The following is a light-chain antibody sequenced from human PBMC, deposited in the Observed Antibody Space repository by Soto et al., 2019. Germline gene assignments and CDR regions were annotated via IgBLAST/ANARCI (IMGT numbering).Light chain of an antibody. CDR3: QQYYNYPRT. J-gene: IGKJ1*01. V-gene: IGKV1-8*01. CDR1: QAISSY. Sequence: AIRITQSPSSFSASTGARVTITCRASQAISSYLAWYQQKPGKAPKLLIYASSTLQSGVPSRFSGSGSGTDFTLTISCLQSEDFATYYCQQYYNYPRTFGQGTKVESK. CDR2: ASS.